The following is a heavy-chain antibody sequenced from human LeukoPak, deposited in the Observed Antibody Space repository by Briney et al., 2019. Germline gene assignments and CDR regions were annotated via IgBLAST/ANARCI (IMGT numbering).Heavy chain of an antibody. J-gene: IGHJ4*02. Sequence: AGGSLRLSCAASGFTFSDYYMSWIRQAPGKGLDWVSYISGGGTSIYYADSVKGRFTISRDNAKNSLYLQMNSLRAEDTAVYYCAKSRSDVVGYWGQGTLVTVSS. CDR3: AKSRSDVVGY. V-gene: IGHV3-11*04. D-gene: IGHD3-3*01. CDR1: GFTFSDYY. CDR2: ISGGGTSI.